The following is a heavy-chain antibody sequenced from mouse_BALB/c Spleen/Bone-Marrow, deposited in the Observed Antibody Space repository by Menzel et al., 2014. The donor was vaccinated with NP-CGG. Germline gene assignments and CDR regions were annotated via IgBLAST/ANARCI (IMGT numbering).Heavy chain of an antibody. CDR1: GYTFTSYW. V-gene: IGHV1S16*01. CDR3: TYMGYYGSSYAMDY. Sequence: VKLMESGAGLVKPGASVKLSCKASGYTFTSYWMHWVKLRPGQGFEWIGEINPSNGGTNYNEKFKRKATLTVDKSSSTAYMQLSSLTSEDSAVYYCTYMGYYGSSYAMDYWGQGTSVTVSS. D-gene: IGHD1-1*01. J-gene: IGHJ4*01. CDR2: INPSNGGT.